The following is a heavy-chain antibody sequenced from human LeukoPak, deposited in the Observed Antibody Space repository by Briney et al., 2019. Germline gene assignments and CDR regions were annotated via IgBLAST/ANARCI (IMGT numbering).Heavy chain of an antibody. D-gene: IGHD1-26*01. V-gene: IGHV3-11*06. Sequence: SVKGRFTISRDNAKNSLYLQMNSLRAEDTAVYYCARESRRVGEGDFDFWGQGTLVTVSS. CDR3: ARESRRVGEGDFDF. J-gene: IGHJ4*02.